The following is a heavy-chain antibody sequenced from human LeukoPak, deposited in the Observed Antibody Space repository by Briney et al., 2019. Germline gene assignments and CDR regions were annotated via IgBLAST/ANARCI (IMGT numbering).Heavy chain of an antibody. CDR2: IRRVPTDL. CDR1: GLTFSDTN. CDR3: ARRARDFGDSHAFDI. Sequence: GGSLRLSCVASGLTFSDTNLAWIRQAPGKGLEWISYIRRVPTDLYYADSVKGRFTITRDNAKNSLYLQMNSLRAEDTANYYCARRARDFGDSHAFDIWGQGTMVTVSS. J-gene: IGHJ3*02. V-gene: IGHV3-11*01. D-gene: IGHD4-17*01.